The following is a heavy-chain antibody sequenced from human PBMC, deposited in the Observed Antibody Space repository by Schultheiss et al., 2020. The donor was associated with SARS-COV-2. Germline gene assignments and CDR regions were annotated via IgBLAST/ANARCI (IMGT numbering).Heavy chain of an antibody. V-gene: IGHV3-33*01. J-gene: IGHJ4*03. D-gene: IGHD1-26*01. CDR1: GFTFSSYG. CDR3: ARDYSGSYSWFDY. Sequence: GGSLRLSCAASGFTFSSYGMHWVRQAPGKGLEWVAVIWYDGSNKYYADSVKGRFTISRDNSKNTLYLQMNSLRAEDTAVYYCARDYSGSYSWFDYWGQGTTVTVSS. CDR2: IWYDGSNK.